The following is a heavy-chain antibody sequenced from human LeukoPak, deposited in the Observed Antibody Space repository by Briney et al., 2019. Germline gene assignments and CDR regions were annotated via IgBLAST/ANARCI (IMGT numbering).Heavy chain of an antibody. J-gene: IGHJ6*02. CDR1: GYTFTSYY. CDR3: ARTGLPPPGIFTPEWPDYYYGMDV. D-gene: IGHD2-8*01. Sequence: ASVKVSCKASGYTFTSYYMHWVRQAPGQGLEWMGIINPSGGSTSYAQKFQGRVTMTRDTSTSTVYMELSSLRSEDTAVYYCARTGLPPPGIFTPEWPDYYYGMDVWAKGPRSLSP. V-gene: IGHV1-46*01. CDR2: INPSGGST.